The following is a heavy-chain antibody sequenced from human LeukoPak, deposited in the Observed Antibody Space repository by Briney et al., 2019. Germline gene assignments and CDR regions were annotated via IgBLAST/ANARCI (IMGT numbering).Heavy chain of an antibody. CDR2: ISGTDEIT. CDR3: ARGPRCSSTSCYAVGLFDD. Sequence: GGSLTLSCVASGFTFSSYAMTWVRQAPGKGLEWVSGISGTDEITYYADSVRGHFTISRDNSLNTLYLQMNSLRVEDTAVYYCARGPRCSSTSCYAVGLFDDWGQGTLVTVSS. D-gene: IGHD2-2*01. J-gene: IGHJ4*02. CDR1: GFTFSSYA. V-gene: IGHV3-23*01.